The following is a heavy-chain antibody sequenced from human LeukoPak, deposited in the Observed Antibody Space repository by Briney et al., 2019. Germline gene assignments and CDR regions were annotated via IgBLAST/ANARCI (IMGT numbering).Heavy chain of an antibody. V-gene: IGHV3-33*01. CDR3: ARDLSFPLRFSVVDTAEEN. CDR1: GFTFSSYG. J-gene: IGHJ1*01. D-gene: IGHD2/OR15-2a*01. Sequence: GGSLRLSCAASGFTFSSYGMHWVRQAPGKGLEWVAVIWYDGSNKYYADSVKGRFTISRDNSKNTLYLQMNSLRAEDTAVYYCARDLSFPLRFSVVDTAEENWGQGTLVTVSS. CDR2: IWYDGSNK.